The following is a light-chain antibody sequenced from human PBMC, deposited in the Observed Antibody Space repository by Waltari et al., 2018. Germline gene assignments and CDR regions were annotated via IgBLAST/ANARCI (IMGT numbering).Light chain of an antibody. CDR3: QQFYITPQT. CDR1: RTVFFSSNNTDF. V-gene: IGKV4-1*01. Sequence: DIVMTQSPDSLAVSLGERATINCRSSRTVFFSSNNTDFLSWYQQRPGQPPKLLIYWASTRASWVPDRFSGSGSGTNFTLTINGLQAEDVAVYYCQQFYITPQTFGQGTRVEIK. CDR2: WAS. J-gene: IGKJ2*01.